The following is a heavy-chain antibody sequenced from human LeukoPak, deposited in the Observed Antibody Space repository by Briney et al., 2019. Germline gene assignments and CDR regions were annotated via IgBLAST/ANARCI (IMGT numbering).Heavy chain of an antibody. D-gene: IGHD6-13*01. V-gene: IGHV3-21*06. Sequence: GGSLRLSCAASGFTFSSYSMNWVRQAPGKGLKWVSSITRSNYIYYADSVKGRFTISRDNAKNSLYLQMNSLRAEDTAVYYCARVGEAADWGFFDYWGQGTLVTVSS. CDR2: ITRSNYI. CDR3: ARVGEAADWGFFDY. J-gene: IGHJ4*02. CDR1: GFTFSSYS.